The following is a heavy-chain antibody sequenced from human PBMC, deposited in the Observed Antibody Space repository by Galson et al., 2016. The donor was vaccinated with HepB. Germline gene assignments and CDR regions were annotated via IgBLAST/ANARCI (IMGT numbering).Heavy chain of an antibody. D-gene: IGHD3-9*01. Sequence: SLRLSCAASRFSFSTCAMNWVRQAPGKGLEWVSGISGSGGSTYYADSVKGRITISRDNSKNTLYLQMNSLRVEDPAVYYCAKAHYDILTGYWPYFDYWGQGTLVTVSS. CDR2: ISGSGGST. J-gene: IGHJ4*02. CDR3: AKAHYDILTGYWPYFDY. V-gene: IGHV3-23*01. CDR1: RFSFSTCA.